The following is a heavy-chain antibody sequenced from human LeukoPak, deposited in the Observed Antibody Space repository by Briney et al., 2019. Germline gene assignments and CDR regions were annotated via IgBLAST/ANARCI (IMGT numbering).Heavy chain of an antibody. V-gene: IGHV3-30-3*01. J-gene: IGHJ4*02. CDR3: ASNSYYDFWSGYVAGPFDY. CDR1: GFTFSSYA. Sequence: GGSLRLSCAASGFTFSSYAMHWVRQAPGKGLEWVAVIPYDGSNKYYADSVKGRFTISRDNSKNTLYLQMNSLRAEDTAVYYCASNSYYDFWSGYVAGPFDYWGQGTLVTVSS. D-gene: IGHD3-3*01. CDR2: IPYDGSNK.